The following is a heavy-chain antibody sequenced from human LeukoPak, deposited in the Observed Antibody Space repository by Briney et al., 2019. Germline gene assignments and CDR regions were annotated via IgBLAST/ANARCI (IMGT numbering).Heavy chain of an antibody. CDR3: TTLWDYGDYGGDY. V-gene: IGHV3-15*04. CDR2: IGTESDAGTT. Sequence: PGGSLRLSCAASGFPFSDAWMTWVRQAPGEGLEWVGRIGTESDAGTTHYAAPVKGRFTISRDDSQTTLFLQMNSLKTEDTAVYYCTTLWDYGDYGGDYWGQGTLVTVSS. CDR1: GFPFSDAW. J-gene: IGHJ4*02. D-gene: IGHD4-17*01.